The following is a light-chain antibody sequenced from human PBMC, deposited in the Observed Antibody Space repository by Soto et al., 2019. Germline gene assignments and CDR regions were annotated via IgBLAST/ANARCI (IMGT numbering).Light chain of an antibody. CDR2: GAS. J-gene: IGKJ1*01. Sequence: EIVMTQSPATLSVSPGERATLSCMASQSVSNNLAWYQQQPGQAPMLLIFGASTRATGVPARFSGSGSGTDFTLTINSLQSEDFAVYYCQQSNNWPWTFGQGTKVDIK. CDR1: QSVSNN. V-gene: IGKV3-15*01. CDR3: QQSNNWPWT.